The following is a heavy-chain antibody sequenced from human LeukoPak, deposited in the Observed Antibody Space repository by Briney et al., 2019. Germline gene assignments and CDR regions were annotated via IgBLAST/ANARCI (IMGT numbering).Heavy chain of an antibody. CDR1: GFTFSSYG. D-gene: IGHD6-19*01. V-gene: IGHV3-33*01. CDR3: ARDWGMAVAFGYFDY. J-gene: IGHJ4*02. Sequence: PGRSLRLSCAASGFTFSSYGMHWVRQAPGKGLEWVAVIWYDGSNKYYADSVKGRFTISRDNSKNTLYLQINSLGLKETAVYYCARDWGMAVAFGYFDYWGQGTLVTVSS. CDR2: IWYDGSNK.